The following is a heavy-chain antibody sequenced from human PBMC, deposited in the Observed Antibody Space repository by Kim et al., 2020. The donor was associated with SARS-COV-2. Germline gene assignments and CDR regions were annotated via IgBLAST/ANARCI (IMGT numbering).Heavy chain of an antibody. V-gene: IGHV1-46*01. CDR3: ARAQFYDSGYYLDS. D-gene: IGHD3-22*01. Sequence: AQQFQGRVTLTRDTSTSTVYMELSSLRSGDTAVYFCARAQFYDSGYYLDSWGQGTLVTVTS. J-gene: IGHJ4*02.